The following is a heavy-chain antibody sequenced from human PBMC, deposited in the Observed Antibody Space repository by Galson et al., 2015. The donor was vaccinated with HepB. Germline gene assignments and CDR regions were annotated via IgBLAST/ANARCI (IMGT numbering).Heavy chain of an antibody. D-gene: IGHD3-10*01. CDR3: ARGGYYGSGSYYVMDYYYYYGMDV. CDR1: GYTFTSYG. CDR2: ISAYNGNT. J-gene: IGHJ6*02. Sequence: SVKVSCKASGYTFTSYGISWVRQAPGQGLEWMGWISAYNGNTNYAQKLQGRVTMTTDTSTSTAYMELRSLRSDDTAVYYCARGGYYGSGSYYVMDYYYYYGMDVWGQGTTVTVSS. V-gene: IGHV1-18*01.